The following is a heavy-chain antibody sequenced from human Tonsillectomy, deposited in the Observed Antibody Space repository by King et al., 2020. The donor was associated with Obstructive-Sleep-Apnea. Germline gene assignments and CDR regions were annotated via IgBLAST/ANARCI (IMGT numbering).Heavy chain of an antibody. J-gene: IGHJ6*02. Sequence: VQLVESGGGLVQPGGSLRLSCAASGFTFSSYSMNWVRQAPGKGLEWVSYISSSSSTIYYADSVKGRFTISRDNAKNSLYLQMNSLRAEDTAVYYCAEDLKYQLLSYYYYGMDVWGQGTTVTVSS. CDR3: AEDLKYQLLSYYYYGMDV. CDR1: GFTFSSYS. V-gene: IGHV3-48*04. CDR2: ISSSSSTI. D-gene: IGHD2-2*01.